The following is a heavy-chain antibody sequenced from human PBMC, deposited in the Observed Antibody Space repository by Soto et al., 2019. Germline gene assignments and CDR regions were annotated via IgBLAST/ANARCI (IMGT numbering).Heavy chain of an antibody. CDR3: AREGYPDNWFDP. J-gene: IGHJ5*02. V-gene: IGHV4-59*01. CDR2: IYYSGST. Sequence: SSETLSLTCTVSGGSISGYYWSWIRQPPGKGLEWIGYIYYSGSTNYNPSLKSRFNISVDTSKNQFSLKLSSVTAADTAVYYCAREGYPDNWFDPWGQGTLVTVSS. D-gene: IGHD2-15*01. CDR1: GGSISGYY.